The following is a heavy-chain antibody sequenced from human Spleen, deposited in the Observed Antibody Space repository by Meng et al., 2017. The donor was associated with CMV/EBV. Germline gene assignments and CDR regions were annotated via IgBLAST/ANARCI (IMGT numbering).Heavy chain of an antibody. CDR3: ARVGGSYLHFDF. D-gene: IGHD1-26*01. CDR2: IYYDGST. CDR1: GGSISSSSYH. V-gene: IGHV4-39*07. Sequence: SETLSLTCTVSGGSISSSSYHWAWIRQPPGKRLECIGSIYYDGSTYYNPSLKSRVSISADTSKNQFSLKLSSVTAADTAVYYCARVGGSYLHFDFWGQGTLVTVSS. J-gene: IGHJ4*02.